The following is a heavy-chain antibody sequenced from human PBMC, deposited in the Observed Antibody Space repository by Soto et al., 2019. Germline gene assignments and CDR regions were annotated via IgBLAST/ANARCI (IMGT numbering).Heavy chain of an antibody. CDR1: GGSFSGYY. D-gene: IGHD3-10*01. J-gene: IGHJ6*02. CDR3: ARSRMNRGFGVDV. CDR2: INQSGST. V-gene: IGHV4-34*01. Sequence: QVQLHQWGAGLLKPSETLSLTCGVFGGSFSGYYWSWIRQPPGKGLEWIGEINQSGSTKFNPSLERRVTISLETPKNQLSLKVSSGTAAAPAVYYCARSRMNRGFGVDVGGQGNTVTVAS.